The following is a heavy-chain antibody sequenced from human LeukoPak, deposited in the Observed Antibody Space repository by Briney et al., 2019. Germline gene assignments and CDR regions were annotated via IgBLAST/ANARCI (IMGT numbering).Heavy chain of an antibody. CDR1: GGSISSGSYY. V-gene: IGHV4-61*02. J-gene: IGHJ5*02. Sequence: PSGTLSLTCTVSGGSISSGSYYWSWIRQPAGKGLEWIGRIYTSGSTNYNPSLKSRVTISVDTSKNQFSLKLSSVTAADTAVYYCARSRYSYGYGNWFDPWGQGTLVTVSS. D-gene: IGHD5-18*01. CDR3: ARSRYSYGYGNWFDP. CDR2: IYTSGST.